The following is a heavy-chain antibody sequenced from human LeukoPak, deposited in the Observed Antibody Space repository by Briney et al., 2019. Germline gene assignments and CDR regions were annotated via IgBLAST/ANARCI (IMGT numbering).Heavy chain of an antibody. CDR2: ISSSGSTI. CDR1: GFTFSDYY. J-gene: IGHJ5*02. Sequence: PGGSLRLSCAASGFTFSDYYMSWIRQAPGKGLEWVSYISSSGSTIYYADSVKGRLTISRDNAKNSLYLQMNSLRAEDTAVYYCARDRAYSGSYPVQFDPWGQGTLVTVSS. CDR3: ARDRAYSGSYPVQFDP. D-gene: IGHD1-26*01. V-gene: IGHV3-11*01.